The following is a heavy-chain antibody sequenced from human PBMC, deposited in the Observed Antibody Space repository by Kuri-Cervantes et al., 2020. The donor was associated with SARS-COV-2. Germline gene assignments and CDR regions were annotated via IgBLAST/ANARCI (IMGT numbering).Heavy chain of an antibody. CDR3: ARDQGSGWLLGDY. CDR1: GFTFSSYA. D-gene: IGHD6-19*01. V-gene: IGHV3-30*07. CDR2: ISYDGSDK. Sequence: GESLKISCVTSGFTFSSYAMHWVRQAPGEGLEWVAVISYDGSDKYYADSVKGRFTISRDNSKNTLYLQMNSLRAEDTAVYYCARDQGSGWLLGDYWGQGTLVTVSS. J-gene: IGHJ4*02.